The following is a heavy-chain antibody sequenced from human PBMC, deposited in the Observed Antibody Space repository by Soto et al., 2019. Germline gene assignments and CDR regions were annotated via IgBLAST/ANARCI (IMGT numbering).Heavy chain of an antibody. CDR2: ISGSGGST. V-gene: IGHV3-23*01. CDR3: AKDTIFGAVITRGYFDY. Sequence: GGSLRLSCAASRFTFSSYAMSWVRQAPGKGLEWVSAISGSGGSTYYADSVKGRFTISRDNSKNTLYLQMNSLRAEDTAVYYCAKDTIFGAVITRGYFDYWGQGTLVTVSS. CDR1: RFTFSSYA. D-gene: IGHD3-3*01. J-gene: IGHJ4*02.